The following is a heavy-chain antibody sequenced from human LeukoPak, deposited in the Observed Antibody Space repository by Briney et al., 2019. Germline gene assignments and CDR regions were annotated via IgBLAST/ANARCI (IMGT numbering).Heavy chain of an antibody. CDR2: INPNSGGT. J-gene: IGHJ4*02. D-gene: IGHD6-13*01. CDR1: GYTFTGYY. CDR3: ARGYSSSWYLKTSRQKFDY. Sequence: ASVKVSCKASGYTFTGYYMHWVRQAPGQGLEWMGWINPNSGGTNYAQKFQGRVTMTRDTSISTAYMELSRLRSDDTAVYYCARGYSSSWYLKTSRQKFDYWGQGTLVTVSS. V-gene: IGHV1-2*02.